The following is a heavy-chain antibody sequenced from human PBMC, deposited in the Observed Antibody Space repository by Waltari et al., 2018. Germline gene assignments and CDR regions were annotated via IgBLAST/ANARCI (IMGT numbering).Heavy chain of an antibody. V-gene: IGHV3-7*04. D-gene: IGHD6-6*01. J-gene: IGHJ6*02. CDR1: AFTFNNYFSHYW. Sequence: EVQLVESGGGLVQPGGSLRLSCTVSAFTFNNYFSHYWMGWVRQAPGKGLEWVANIKQDGIEKNYVDSVKGRFTISRDNAKNSLYLQMNSLRVEDTAVYYCARDSSSSWYYYYGMDVWGQGTTVTVSS. CDR2: IKQDGIEK. CDR3: ARDSSSSWYYYYGMDV.